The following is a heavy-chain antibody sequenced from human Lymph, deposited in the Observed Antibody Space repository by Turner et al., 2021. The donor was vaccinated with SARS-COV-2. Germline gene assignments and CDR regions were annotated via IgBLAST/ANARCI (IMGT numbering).Heavy chain of an antibody. CDR1: GGSISSSCHY. V-gene: IGHV4-39*01. Sequence: QLQLQASAPGLVPSSETLSPTCTASGGSISSSCHYWGWIRQPPGRGLGWIEHSYYSESNYYNPSLKSRVTMSVDTSKNQFSLKLSSVTAADTSVYYCAGLVRRAEYYFDYWGQGTLVTVSS. CDR3: AGLVRRAEYYFDY. J-gene: IGHJ4*02. D-gene: IGHD3-10*01. CDR2: SYYSESN.